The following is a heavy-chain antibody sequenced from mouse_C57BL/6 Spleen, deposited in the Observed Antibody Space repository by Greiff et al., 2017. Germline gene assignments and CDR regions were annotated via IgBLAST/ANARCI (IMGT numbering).Heavy chain of an antibody. CDR3: AREPRTYGTSYAMDY. V-gene: IGHV1-76*01. J-gene: IGHJ4*01. CDR1: GYTFTDYY. D-gene: IGHD1-1*01. CDR2: IYPGSGNT. Sequence: QVQLQQSGAELVRPGASVKLSCKASGYTFTDYYINWVKQRPGQGLEWIARIYPGSGNTYYNEKFKGKATLTAEKASSTAYMQLSSLTSEDSAVYFCAREPRTYGTSYAMDYWGQGTSVTVSS.